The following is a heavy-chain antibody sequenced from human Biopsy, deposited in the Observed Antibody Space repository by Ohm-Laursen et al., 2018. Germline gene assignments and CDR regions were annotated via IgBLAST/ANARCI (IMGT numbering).Heavy chain of an antibody. Sequence: SDTLSLTCTVSGASTTGYFWTWVRQPAGKGLEWIGHIYTIGDTTYNPSLESRVTMSLDTSENQFSLKMTSLTAADTAVYFCAREDEGLLRALDLWGQGTMVTVSS. J-gene: IGHJ3*01. CDR1: GASTTGYF. D-gene: IGHD3-3*01. V-gene: IGHV4-4*07. CDR3: AREDEGLLRALDL. CDR2: IYTIGDT.